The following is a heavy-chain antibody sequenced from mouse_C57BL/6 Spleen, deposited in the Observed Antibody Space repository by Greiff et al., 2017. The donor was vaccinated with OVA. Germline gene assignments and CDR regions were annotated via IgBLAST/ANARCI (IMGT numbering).Heavy chain of an antibody. Sequence: QVQLQQSGPELVKPGASVKISCKASGYAFSSSWMNWVKQRPGKGLEWIGRIYPGDGDTNYNWKFKGKATLTADKSSSTAYMQHSSLTSEDAAVCFCASPLSDYYAMGDWGQGTSVTVSS. J-gene: IGHJ4*01. D-gene: IGHD1-1*02. CDR3: ASPLSDYYAMGD. CDR2: IYPGDGDT. CDR1: GYAFSSSW. V-gene: IGHV1-82*01.